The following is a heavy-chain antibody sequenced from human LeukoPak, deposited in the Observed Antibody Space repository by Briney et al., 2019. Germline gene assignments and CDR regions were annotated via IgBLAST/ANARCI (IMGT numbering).Heavy chain of an antibody. Sequence: PGGSLRLSCAASGFTFSSYGMTWVRQAPGKGLEWFSYISSSSSTIYYADSVKGRFTISRDNAKNSLYLQMNSLRAEVTAVYYCARDLRSSGYYAFDYWGQGTLVTVSS. J-gene: IGHJ4*02. V-gene: IGHV3-48*01. D-gene: IGHD3-22*01. CDR1: GFTFSSYG. CDR2: ISSSSSTI. CDR3: ARDLRSSGYYAFDY.